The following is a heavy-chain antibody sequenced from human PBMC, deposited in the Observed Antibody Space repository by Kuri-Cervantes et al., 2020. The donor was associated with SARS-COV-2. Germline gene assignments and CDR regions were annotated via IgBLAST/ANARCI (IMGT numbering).Heavy chain of an antibody. CDR1: GGSIRGSSYY. J-gene: IGHJ4*01. V-gene: IGHV4-39*01. D-gene: IGHD5/OR15-5a*01. CDR2: VYYSGRT. CDR3: AKSGLGVSYYFNS. Sequence: GSLRLCCTVSGGSIRGSSYYWGWFRQSPGKRLQWIGNVYYSGRTYYDPSLKSRVTISVDTSRNQFSLRLSSLTAADTAVYYCAKSGLGVSYYFNSWGHGTLVTVSS.